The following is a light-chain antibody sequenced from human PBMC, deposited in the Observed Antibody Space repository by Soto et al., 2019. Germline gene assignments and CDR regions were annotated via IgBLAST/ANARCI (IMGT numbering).Light chain of an antibody. Sequence: QSALTQPASVSGSPGQSITISCTGTSSDIGGYNYVSWYQQHPGKAPKLMIYGVSNRPLGVSDRFSGSKSGNTASLTISGLQAEDEADYYCNSYRSYVTPLVFGGGTKLTVL. CDR2: GVS. CDR3: NSYRSYVTPLV. CDR1: SSDIGGYNY. J-gene: IGLJ2*01. V-gene: IGLV2-14*01.